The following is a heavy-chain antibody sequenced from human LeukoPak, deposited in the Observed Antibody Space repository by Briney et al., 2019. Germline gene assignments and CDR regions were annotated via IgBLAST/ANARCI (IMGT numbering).Heavy chain of an antibody. CDR2: INHSGST. J-gene: IGHJ5*02. CDR1: GGSFSGYY. CDR3: ARRRVVVVPAAMTAYTHNWFDP. Sequence: SETLSLTCAVYGGSFSGYYWSWIRQPPGKGLEWIGEINHSGSTNYNPSLKSRVTISVDTSKNQFSLKLSSVTAADTAVYYCARRRVVVVPAAMTAYTHNWFDPWGQGTLVTVSS. D-gene: IGHD2-2*01. V-gene: IGHV4-34*01.